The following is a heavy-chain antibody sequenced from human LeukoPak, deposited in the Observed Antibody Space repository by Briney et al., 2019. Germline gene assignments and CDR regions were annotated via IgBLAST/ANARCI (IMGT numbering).Heavy chain of an antibody. J-gene: IGHJ4*02. CDR1: GYSISSGYF. D-gene: IGHD5-24*01. CDR3: ATTDGRDGYIGCFGY. Sequence: SETLSLTCAVSGYSISSGYFWGWIRRPPGRGLEWIGSIDHSGTAYYNPSLKSRVTISADTSKNQFSLRLSSVTAADTAVYYCATTDGRDGYIGCFGYWGQGTLVTVSS. V-gene: IGHV4-38-2*01. CDR2: IDHSGTA.